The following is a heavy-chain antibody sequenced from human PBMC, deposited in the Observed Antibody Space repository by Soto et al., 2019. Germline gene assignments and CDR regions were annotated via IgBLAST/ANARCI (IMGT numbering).Heavy chain of an antibody. Sequence: GESLKISCTGSGYSFSTYWIAWVRQMPGKGLEWMGIIYPGDSDTRYSPSFQGQVTISADTSTKTAYLQWSSLKASDTAIYYCASLASGSYEGYYGMDVWGQGTTVTVSS. D-gene: IGHD1-26*01. CDR3: ASLASGSYEGYYGMDV. J-gene: IGHJ6*02. CDR1: GYSFSTYW. V-gene: IGHV5-51*01. CDR2: IYPGDSDT.